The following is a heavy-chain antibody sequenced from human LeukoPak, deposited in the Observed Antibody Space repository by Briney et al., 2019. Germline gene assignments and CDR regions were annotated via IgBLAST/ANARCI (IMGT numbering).Heavy chain of an antibody. Sequence: GGSLRLSCAASGFTFSDYYMSWIRQAPGKGLEWVSYISSSGSTIYYADSVKGRFTIFRDNAKNSVYLQMRYLRPEDTALYFCARGLMGGFPHFDYWGQGTLVTVSS. CDR3: ARGLMGGFPHFDY. J-gene: IGHJ4*02. CDR2: ISSSGSTI. CDR1: GFTFSDYY. V-gene: IGHV3-11*01. D-gene: IGHD2-8*01.